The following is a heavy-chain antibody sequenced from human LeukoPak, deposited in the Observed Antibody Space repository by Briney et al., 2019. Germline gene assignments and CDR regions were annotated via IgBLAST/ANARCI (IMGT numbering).Heavy chain of an antibody. J-gene: IGHJ4*02. Sequence: SQTLSLTCAISGDSVSSNSTTWNWVRQSPSRGLEWLGRTYYRSKWYYDYAVSVKSRMTINPDTSKNQFSLQLNSVTPEDTAVYYCASGATTYFDYWGQGTLVTVSS. CDR2: TYYRSKWYY. CDR1: GDSVSSNSTT. CDR3: ASGATTYFDY. D-gene: IGHD5-12*01. V-gene: IGHV6-1*01.